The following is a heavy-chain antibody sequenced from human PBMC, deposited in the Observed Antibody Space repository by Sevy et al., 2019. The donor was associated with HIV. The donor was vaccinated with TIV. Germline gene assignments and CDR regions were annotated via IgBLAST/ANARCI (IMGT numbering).Heavy chain of an antibody. Sequence: GGSLRLSCAASGFTFSSYAMSWVRQAPGKGLEWVSAISGSGGSTYYADCVKGRFTIFIDNSKNTLYLQMKCLRAEDMAVYYCAKDCYCSSTSCYTGFDYWGQGTLVTVSS. V-gene: IGHV3-23*01. D-gene: IGHD2-2*02. J-gene: IGHJ4*02. CDR3: AKDCYCSSTSCYTGFDY. CDR2: ISGSGGST. CDR1: GFTFSSYA.